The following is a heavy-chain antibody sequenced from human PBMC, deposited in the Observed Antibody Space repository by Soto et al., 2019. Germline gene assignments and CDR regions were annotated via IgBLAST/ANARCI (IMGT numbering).Heavy chain of an antibody. J-gene: IGHJ5*02. V-gene: IGHV4-30-2*01. CDR1: GGSISSGGYS. D-gene: IGHD3-3*01. Sequence: PSETLSLTCAVSGGSISSGGYSWSWIRQPPGKGLEWIGYIYHSGSTYYNPSLKSRVTISVDRSKNQFSLKLTSVTAADTAVYYCARGFPLWFGPWGQGTLVTVSS. CDR2: IYHSGST. CDR3: ARGFPLWFGP.